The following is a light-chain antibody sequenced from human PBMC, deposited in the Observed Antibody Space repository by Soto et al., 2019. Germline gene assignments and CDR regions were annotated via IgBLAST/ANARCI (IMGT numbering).Light chain of an antibody. CDR2: GAF. J-gene: IGKJ2*02. CDR3: QQYNNWPPST. V-gene: IGKV3-15*01. CDR1: QSVSSN. Sequence: EIVMTQSPATLSVSPGERATLSCRASQSVSSNLAWYQQKPGQAPRLLIYGAFIRATGIPARFSGSGSGTEFTLTISSLQSEDFAVYYCQQYNNWPPSTFGQGTKLEIK.